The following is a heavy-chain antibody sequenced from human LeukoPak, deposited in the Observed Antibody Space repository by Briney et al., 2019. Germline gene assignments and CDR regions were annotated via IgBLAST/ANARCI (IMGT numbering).Heavy chain of an antibody. CDR1: GYTLTGYY. J-gene: IGHJ3*02. Sequence: ASVKVSCKASGYTLTGYYMHWVRQAPGQGLEWMGWINPNSGGTNYAQKFQGRVTMTRDTSISTAYMELSRLRSDDTAVYYCAGRRRAAGYDAFDIWGQGTMVTVSS. CDR2: INPNSGGT. CDR3: AGRRRAAGYDAFDI. D-gene: IGHD6-13*01. V-gene: IGHV1-2*02.